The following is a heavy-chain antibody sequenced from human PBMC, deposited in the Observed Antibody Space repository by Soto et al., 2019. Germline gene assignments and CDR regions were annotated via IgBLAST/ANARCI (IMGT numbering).Heavy chain of an antibody. D-gene: IGHD3-16*01. V-gene: IGHV3-30*18. Sequence: QVQLVESGGGVVQPGRSLRLSCAASGFTFSSYGMHWVRQAPGKGLEWVAVISYDGSYKYYADSVKGPFTISRDNSKNTLYLQMNSLRAEDTAVYYCAKWNGGFDYWGQGTLVTVSS. CDR3: AKWNGGFDY. CDR1: GFTFSSYG. J-gene: IGHJ4*02. CDR2: ISYDGSYK.